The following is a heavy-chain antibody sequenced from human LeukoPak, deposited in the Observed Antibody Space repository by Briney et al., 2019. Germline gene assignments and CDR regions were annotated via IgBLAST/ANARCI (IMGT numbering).Heavy chain of an antibody. Sequence: GASVKVSCKASGYTFTSYGISWVRQAPGQGREWMGWISAYNGNTNYAQKLQGRVTMTTDTSTSTAYMELRSLRSDDTAVYYCARDYGIAVAGFFSVGGFRMDVWGQGTTVTVSS. J-gene: IGHJ6*02. D-gene: IGHD6-19*01. CDR3: ARDYGIAVAGFFSVGGFRMDV. CDR1: GYTFTSYG. CDR2: ISAYNGNT. V-gene: IGHV1-18*01.